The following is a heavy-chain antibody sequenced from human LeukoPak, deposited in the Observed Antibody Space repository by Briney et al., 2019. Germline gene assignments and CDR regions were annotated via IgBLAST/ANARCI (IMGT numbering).Heavy chain of an antibody. D-gene: IGHD3-16*01. V-gene: IGHV4-59*08. CDR2: IYSSGAT. Sequence: SETLSPTCTVSDDSISMYYWSWIRQPPGKGPEWIAYIYSSGATSYNPSLRSRVSISLDTSNSQFSLKLNSMTVADTAVYYCVRLKMGAYFDLWGRGTLVTVSS. J-gene: IGHJ2*01. CDR3: VRLKMGAYFDL. CDR1: DDSISMYY.